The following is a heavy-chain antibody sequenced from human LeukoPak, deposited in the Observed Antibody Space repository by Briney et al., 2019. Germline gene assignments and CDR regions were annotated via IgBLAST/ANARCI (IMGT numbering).Heavy chain of an antibody. CDR3: ARGPFTGDYYDSSGYPFLLDY. J-gene: IGHJ4*02. CDR2: ISRSGGST. CDR1: GFTLGTYD. Sequence: GGSLRLSCAASGFTLGTYDMYWVRQAPGKGLECVSSISRSGGSTYYADSVKGRFTISRDNSKNTLYLQMNSLRAEDTAVYYCARGPFTGDYYDSSGYPFLLDYWGQGTLVTVSS. V-gene: IGHV3-23*01. D-gene: IGHD3-22*01.